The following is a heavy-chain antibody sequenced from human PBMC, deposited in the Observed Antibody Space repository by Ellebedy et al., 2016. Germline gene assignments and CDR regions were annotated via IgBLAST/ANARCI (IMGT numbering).Heavy chain of an antibody. CDR1: GFSFSSYW. CDR2: IKQDGSEK. CDR3: ASSGSVTTFRY. Sequence: GESLKISCAASGFSFSSYWMSWVRQAPGKGLEWVANIKQDGSEKYYVDSVKGRFTISRDNAKNSLYLQMNSLRAGDTAVYYCASSGSVTTFRYWGQGTLVTVSS. J-gene: IGHJ4*02. D-gene: IGHD4-17*01. V-gene: IGHV3-7*01.